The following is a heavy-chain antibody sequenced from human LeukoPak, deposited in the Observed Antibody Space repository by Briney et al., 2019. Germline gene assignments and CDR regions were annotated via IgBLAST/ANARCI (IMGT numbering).Heavy chain of an antibody. D-gene: IGHD3-10*01. Sequence: ASVKVSCKASGYTFTSYDINWVRQATGQGLEWMGWMNPNSGNTGYAQKFQGRVTMTSNTSISTAYMELSSLRSEDTAVYYCARGRYGSGSYYNVGLDYWGQGTLVTVSS. J-gene: IGHJ4*02. CDR1: GYTFTSYD. CDR2: MNPNSGNT. CDR3: ARGRYGSGSYYNVGLDY. V-gene: IGHV1-8*01.